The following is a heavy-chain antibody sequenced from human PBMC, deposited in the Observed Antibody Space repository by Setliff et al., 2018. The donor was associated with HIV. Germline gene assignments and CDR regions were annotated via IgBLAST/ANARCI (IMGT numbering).Heavy chain of an antibody. D-gene: IGHD2-15*01. CDR1: GYSFTNYW. J-gene: IGHJ4*02. CDR3: ATSPLGYCSGGSCSHYFDY. CDR2: IYPGDSDT. V-gene: IGHV5-51*01. Sequence: GESLKISCKGSGYSFTNYWIAWLRQMPGKGLEYMGIIYPGDSDTRYSPSFQGQVTISADKSINTAYLQWSSLKASDTAMYYCATSPLGYCSGGSCSHYFDYWGPGTLVTVSS.